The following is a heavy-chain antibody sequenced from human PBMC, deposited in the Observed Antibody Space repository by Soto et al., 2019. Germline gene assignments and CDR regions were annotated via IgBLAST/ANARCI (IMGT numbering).Heavy chain of an antibody. CDR2: IYYSGST. CDR3: ARTSSSWRGYWFDP. J-gene: IGHJ5*02. V-gene: IGHV4-59*01. CDR1: GRSISSYY. Sequence: PSETLSLTCTVSGRSISSYYWSWIRQPPGKGLEWIGYIYYSGSTNYNPSLKSRVTISVDTSKNQFSLKLSSVTAADTAVYYCARTSSSWRGYWFDPWGQGTLVTVS. D-gene: IGHD6-13*01.